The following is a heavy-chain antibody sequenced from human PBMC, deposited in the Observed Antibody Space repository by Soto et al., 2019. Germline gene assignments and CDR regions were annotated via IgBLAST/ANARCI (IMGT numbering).Heavy chain of an antibody. D-gene: IGHD3-10*01. Sequence: GGSLRLSCAASGFTFSSYWMHWVRQAPGKGLVWVSRINSDGSSTSYADSVKGRFTISRDNAKNTLYLQMNSLRAEDTAVYYCARDGEPHYYYYYMDVWGKGTTVTVSS. V-gene: IGHV3-74*01. CDR3: ARDGEPHYYYYYMDV. CDR2: INSDGSST. J-gene: IGHJ6*03. CDR1: GFTFSSYW.